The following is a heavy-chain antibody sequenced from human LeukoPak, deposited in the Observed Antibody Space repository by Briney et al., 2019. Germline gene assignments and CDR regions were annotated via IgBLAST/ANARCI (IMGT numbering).Heavy chain of an antibody. CDR2: IIPIFGTA. CDR1: GGTFSSYA. J-gene: IGHJ6*04. V-gene: IGHV1-69*06. CDR3: ATDSGPTNGNYYYGMDV. D-gene: IGHD5-12*01. Sequence: GASVKVSCKASGGTFSSYAISWVRQAPGQGLEWMGGIIPIFGTANYAQKFQGRVTITADKSTSTAYMELSSLRSEDTAVYYCATDSGPTNGNYYYGMDVWGKGTTVTVSS.